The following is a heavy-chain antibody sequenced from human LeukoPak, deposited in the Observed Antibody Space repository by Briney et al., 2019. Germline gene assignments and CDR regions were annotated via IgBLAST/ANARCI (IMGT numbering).Heavy chain of an antibody. CDR2: FDPEDGET. CDR1: GYTLTELS. CDR3: ARAYNRPNDAFDI. D-gene: IGHD1-14*01. Sequence: GASVKVSCKVSGYTLTELSMHWVRQAPGKGLEWMGGFDPEDGETIYAQKFQGRVTMTEDTSTDTAYMELSRLRSDDTAVYYCARAYNRPNDAFDIWGQGTMVTVSS. V-gene: IGHV1-24*01. J-gene: IGHJ3*02.